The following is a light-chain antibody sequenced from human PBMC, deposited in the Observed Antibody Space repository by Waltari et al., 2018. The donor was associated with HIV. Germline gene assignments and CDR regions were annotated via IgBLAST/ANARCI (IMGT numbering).Light chain of an antibody. V-gene: IGLV1-36*01. CDR1: DSNIGSHA. J-gene: IGLJ2*01. Sequence: QSVLTQSPSVSEAPGQSVTISCSGSDSNIGSHAVTWYQQFPGKPPRLLVYNDDLSLSGVSDRWSASKSGTSASLAINDLQSEHESHYYCAAWDDGLNGVIFGGGTKVTVL. CDR3: AAWDDGLNGVI. CDR2: NDD.